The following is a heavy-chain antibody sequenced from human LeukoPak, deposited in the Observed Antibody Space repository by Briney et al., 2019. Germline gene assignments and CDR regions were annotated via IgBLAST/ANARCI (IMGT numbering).Heavy chain of an antibody. V-gene: IGHV4-4*07. Sequence: SETLSLTCTVSGGSISSYYWSWIRQPAGKGLEWIGRIYTSGSTNYNPSLKSRVTMSVDTSKNQFSLKLSSVTAADTAVYYCARAYYDFWSGYWDDAFDIWGQGTMVTVSS. J-gene: IGHJ3*02. D-gene: IGHD3-3*01. CDR1: GGSISSYY. CDR2: IYTSGST. CDR3: ARAYYDFWSGYWDDAFDI.